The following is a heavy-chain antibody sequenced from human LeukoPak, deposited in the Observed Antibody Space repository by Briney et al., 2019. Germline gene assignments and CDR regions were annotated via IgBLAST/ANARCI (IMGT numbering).Heavy chain of an antibody. CDR1: GYNFNSYW. CDR2: IYPGDSDT. J-gene: IGHJ5*02. CDR3: ARASALLWFGELLTNWFDP. Sequence: GESLKISCKGSGYNFNSYWIGWVRQMPGKGPGWVGIIYPGDSDTRYSTSFEGQVPISADKAICTAYLQWSSLKASDTAMYYCARASALLWFGELLTNWFDPWGQGNLVTASS. V-gene: IGHV5-51*01. D-gene: IGHD3-10*01.